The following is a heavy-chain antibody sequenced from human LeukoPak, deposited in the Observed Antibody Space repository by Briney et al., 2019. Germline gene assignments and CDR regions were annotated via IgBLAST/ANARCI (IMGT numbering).Heavy chain of an antibody. J-gene: IGHJ4*02. CDR2: ISGSGGST. D-gene: IGHD6-13*01. V-gene: IGHV3-23*01. Sequence: GGSLRLSCAASGFTFSSHAMSWVRQAPGKGLEWVSAISGSGGSTYYADSVKGRFTISRDNSKNTLYLQMNSLRAEDAAVYYCAKVPQWSSFRFFDYWGQGTLVTVSS. CDR1: GFTFSSHA. CDR3: AKVPQWSSFRFFDY.